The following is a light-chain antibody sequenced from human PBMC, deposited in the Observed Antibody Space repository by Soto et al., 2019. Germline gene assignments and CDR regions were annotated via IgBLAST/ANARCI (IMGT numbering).Light chain of an antibody. CDR2: GAS. CDR1: QSVSSY. V-gene: IGKV3-15*01. CDR3: QQYNNWPLT. J-gene: IGKJ4*01. Sequence: EIVITQSPATLSVSPGERATLSCRASQSVSSYLAWYQQKPGQAPRLLISGASTRATGIPARFSGSGSGTDFTLTISSXQSEDFAVYYCQQYNNWPLTFAGGTKVDIK.